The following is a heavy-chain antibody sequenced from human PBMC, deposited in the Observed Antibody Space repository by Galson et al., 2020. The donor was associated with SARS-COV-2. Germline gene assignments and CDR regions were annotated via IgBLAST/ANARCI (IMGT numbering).Heavy chain of an antibody. CDR3: AKDVVSFSSGYYFDY. CDR1: GFTFSNYA. CDR2: ITITDST. D-gene: IGHD3-22*01. Sequence: GGSLRLSCAASGFTFSNYAMTWVRQAPGKGLEWVSVITITDSTFYAESVKGRFTISRDNSKNTLYLQMNSLRADDTAVYYCAKDVVSFSSGYYFDYWGQGTLVTVSP. J-gene: IGHJ4*02. V-gene: IGHV3-23*01.